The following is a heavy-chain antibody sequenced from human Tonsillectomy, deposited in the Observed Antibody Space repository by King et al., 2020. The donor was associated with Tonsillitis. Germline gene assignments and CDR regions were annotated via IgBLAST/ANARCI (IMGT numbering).Heavy chain of an antibody. V-gene: IGHV3-48*01. Sequence: QLVQSGGGLVQPRGSLRLSCAASGFTFSSYSMNWVRQAPGKGLEWISYITSTTNTIYYANSVRGRFTISRDNAKNSLYLQMNSLRAEDTAVYFCARGEQYYDFWSGYNYFDAWGLGTLVTVSS. CDR2: ITSTTNTI. CDR1: GFTFSSYS. D-gene: IGHD3-3*01. CDR3: ARGEQYYDFWSGYNYFDA. J-gene: IGHJ4*02.